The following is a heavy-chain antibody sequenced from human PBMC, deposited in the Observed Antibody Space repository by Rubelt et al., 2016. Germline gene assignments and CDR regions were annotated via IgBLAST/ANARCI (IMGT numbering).Heavy chain of an antibody. CDR2: ISHSGST. V-gene: IGHV4-4*02. CDR3: ARNPGSGGRDDSSGDY. J-gene: IGHJ4*02. CDR1: GGSVSSNIW. D-gene: IGHD3-22*01. Sequence: QVQLQESAPGLVKPSGTLSLTCAVSGGSVSSNIWWSWVRQPPGKGLEWIGEISHSGSTNYNPSLRSRITMSVDKSKRQFSLNLSSVTAADTAVYYCARNPGSGGRDDSSGDYWGQGTLVTVSS.